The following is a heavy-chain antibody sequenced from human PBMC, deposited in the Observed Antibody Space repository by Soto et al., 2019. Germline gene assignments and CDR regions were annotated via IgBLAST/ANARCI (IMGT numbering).Heavy chain of an antibody. D-gene: IGHD6-19*01. J-gene: IGHJ4*02. CDR1: GGSISSSSYY. Sequence: PSETLSLTCTVSGGSISSSSYYWGWIRQPPGKGLEWIGSIYYSGSTYYNPSLKSRVTISVDTSKNQFSLKLSSVTAADTAVYYCASREWLVPAGLDYWGQGTLVTVSS. CDR2: IYYSGST. CDR3: ASREWLVPAGLDY. V-gene: IGHV4-39*01.